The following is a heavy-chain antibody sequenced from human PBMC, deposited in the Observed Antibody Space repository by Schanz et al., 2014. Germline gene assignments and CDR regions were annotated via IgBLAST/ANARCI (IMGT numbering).Heavy chain of an antibody. V-gene: IGHV3-33*06. J-gene: IGHJ4*02. CDR1: GFTFSRSG. CDR3: ANDYRTGAIDY. CDR2: IWFDGSNK. Sequence: QVQLVESGGGLVQPGRSLRLSCAASGFTFSRSGMHWVRQAPGKGLEWVAIIWFDGSNKYYADSVKGRFTISRDNSKNPLFLQMNSLIAEDTAVYYCANDYRTGAIDYCGQGTLVTVSS. D-gene: IGHD7-27*01.